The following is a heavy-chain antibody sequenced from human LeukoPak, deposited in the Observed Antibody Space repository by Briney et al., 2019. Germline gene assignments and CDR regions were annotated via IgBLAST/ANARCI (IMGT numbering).Heavy chain of an antibody. Sequence: SETLSPTCSVSGASTSNSSYYWGWIRQLPGKGLEWIGSIYYSGSTYYNPSLNSRVTISSDTSKGQFSLKLNSVTAADTAVYYCARNSRTYGDYDFWGQGTLVTVSS. D-gene: IGHD4-17*01. CDR3: ARNSRTYGDYDF. V-gene: IGHV4-39*07. J-gene: IGHJ4*02. CDR2: IYYSGST. CDR1: GASTSNSSYY.